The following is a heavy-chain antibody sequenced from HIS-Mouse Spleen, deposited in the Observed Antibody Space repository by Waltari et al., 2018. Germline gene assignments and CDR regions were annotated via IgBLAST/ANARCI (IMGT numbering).Heavy chain of an antibody. V-gene: IGHV3-15*02. CDR2: IKSKTDGGQT. Sequence: EVQLVESGGALVKPGGSLSISCSASGSTISNGGMSWGRQAPGKGLEWFGRIKSKTDGGQTDYAAPVKGRFTISRDDSKHTLYLQMNSLKTEDTAVYYCTLRLADWGQGTLVTVSS. D-gene: IGHD6-6*01. CDR1: GSTISNGG. J-gene: IGHJ4*02. CDR3: TLRLAD.